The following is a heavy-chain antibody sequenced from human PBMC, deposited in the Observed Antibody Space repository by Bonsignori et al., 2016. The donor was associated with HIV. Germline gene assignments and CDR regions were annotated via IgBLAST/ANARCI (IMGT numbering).Heavy chain of an antibody. Sequence: EVRLVESGGTLVKPGGSLRLSCTASGFTFRTYDMNWVRQAPGKGLEWVSSIGADTRYKFYADSVQGRFTISRDNAKNSLYLEMNSLRAEDTAVYYCARDPRXNWNDGLDYWGQGTRVT. V-gene: IGHV3-21*01. J-gene: IGHJ4*02. D-gene: IGHD1-1*01. CDR1: GFTFRTYD. CDR2: IGADTRYK. CDR3: ARDPRXNWNDGLDY.